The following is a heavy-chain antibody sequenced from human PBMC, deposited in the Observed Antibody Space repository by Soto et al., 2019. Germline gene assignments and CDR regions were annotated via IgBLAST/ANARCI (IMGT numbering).Heavy chain of an antibody. J-gene: IGHJ4*02. D-gene: IGHD3-3*01. Sequence: QLQLREWGPGLVKPWETLSLPCTVSGASYPEGTLFWGWSGVSPEKGVEWIASTDIGGMTYYNPSLKSRVSISMDTSKNQFSLNLDSVTAADTAVYFCARDFAYFDSWGQGTLVTVSS. CDR2: TDIGGMT. CDR1: GASYPEGTLF. CDR3: ARDFAYFDS. V-gene: IGHV4-39*07.